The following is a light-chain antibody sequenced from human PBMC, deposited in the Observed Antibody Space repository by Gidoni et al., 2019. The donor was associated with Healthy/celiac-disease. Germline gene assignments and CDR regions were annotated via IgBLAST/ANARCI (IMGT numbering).Light chain of an antibody. CDR1: QSISSY. CDR2: PAS. J-gene: IGKJ1*01. Sequence: DIQMTQSPSSLSASVGDRVTITCRASQSISSYLNWYQQKPGKAPKLLIYPASSLQSGVPSRFSGSGSGTDFTLTISSLQPEDFATYYCQQSYSTPPWTFXXXTKVEIK. V-gene: IGKV1-39*01. CDR3: QQSYSTPPWT.